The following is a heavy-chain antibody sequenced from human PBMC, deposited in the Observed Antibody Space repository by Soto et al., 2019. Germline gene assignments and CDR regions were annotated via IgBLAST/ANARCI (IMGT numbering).Heavy chain of an antibody. CDR2: IHHSGGT. D-gene: IGHD5-12*01. CDR3: TKNSAYALDY. Sequence: QVQLQESGPGLVKPSGTLSLSCAVSGGSVSNNNWWSWVRQPPGNGLEWIGEIHHSGGTSYNPSLERRAPLSVDKSKNELSLRLNYVTAADTAVYYCTKNSAYALDYWGLGILVTVSS. J-gene: IGHJ4*02. CDR1: GGSVSNNNW. V-gene: IGHV4-4*02.